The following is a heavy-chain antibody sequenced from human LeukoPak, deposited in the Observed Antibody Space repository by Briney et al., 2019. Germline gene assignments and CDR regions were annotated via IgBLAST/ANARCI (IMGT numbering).Heavy chain of an antibody. CDR2: IRGDGSNT. Sequence: GGSLRLSCAASGFTFSTFWMHWVRHVPGKGLVWVSVIRGDGSNTTYADSVKGRFTISRDNAKNTLNLQMNSLRAEDTAVYYCTRGTVTAFDYWGQGTLVTVSS. CDR1: GFTFSTFW. D-gene: IGHD5-18*01. J-gene: IGHJ4*02. CDR3: TRGTVTAFDY. V-gene: IGHV3-74*01.